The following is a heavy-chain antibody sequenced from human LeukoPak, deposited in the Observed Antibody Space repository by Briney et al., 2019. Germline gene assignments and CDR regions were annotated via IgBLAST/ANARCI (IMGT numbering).Heavy chain of an antibody. J-gene: IGHJ6*03. CDR3: ARRRAVAGPYYYYYMDV. CDR1: GDSVSSNSAA. V-gene: IGHV6-1*01. D-gene: IGHD6-19*01. Sequence: SQTLSLTCAISGDSVSSNSAAWNWIRQSPSRGLEWLGRTYYRSKWYNDYAVSVKSRITINPDTSKNQFSLQLNSVTPEDTAVYYCARRRAVAGPYYYYYMDVWGKGTTVTVSS. CDR2: TYYRSKWYN.